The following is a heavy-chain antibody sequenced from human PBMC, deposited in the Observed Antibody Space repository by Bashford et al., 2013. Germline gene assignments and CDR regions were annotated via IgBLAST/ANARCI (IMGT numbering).Heavy chain of an antibody. V-gene: IGHV5-51*01. CDR1: GYSFTSYW. CDR2: IYPGDSDT. Sequence: ESLKISCKGSGYSFTSYWIGWVRQMPGKAGVDGIIYPGDSDTRYSPSFQGQVTISADKSISTAYLQWSSLKASDTAMYYCARMSEVSRNCGGDCYLPNYWGQGTLVTVSS. CDR3: ARMSEVSRNCGGDCYLPNY. J-gene: IGHJ4*02. D-gene: IGHD2-21*02.